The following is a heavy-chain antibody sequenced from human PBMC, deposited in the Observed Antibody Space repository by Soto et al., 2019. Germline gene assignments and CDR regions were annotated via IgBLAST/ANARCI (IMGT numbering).Heavy chain of an antibody. CDR3: AKSFVPIGYNSWGFDY. J-gene: IGHJ4*02. D-gene: IGHD5-12*01. V-gene: IGHV3-23*01. Sequence: PGGSLRLSCAASGFTFSSYAMSWVRQAPGKGLEWVSAISGSGGSTYYADSVKGRFTISRDNSKSTLYLQMNSLRAEDTAVYYCAKSFVPIGYNSWGFDYWGQGTLVTVSS. CDR1: GFTFSSYA. CDR2: ISGSGGST.